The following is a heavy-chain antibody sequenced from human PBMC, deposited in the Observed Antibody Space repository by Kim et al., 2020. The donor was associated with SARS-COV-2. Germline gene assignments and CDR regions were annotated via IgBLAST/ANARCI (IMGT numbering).Heavy chain of an antibody. V-gene: IGHV1-18*01. CDR1: GYTFTSYG. J-gene: IGHJ4*02. CDR2: ISAYNGNT. CDR3: ARDQAKLRYSTRLYLY. D-gene: IGHD3-9*01. Sequence: ASVKVSCKASGYTFTSYGISWVRQAPGQGLEWMGWISAYNGNTNYAQKLQGRVTMTTDTSTSTAYMELRSLRSDDTAVYYCARDQAKLRYSTRLYLYWGQGTLVTVSS.